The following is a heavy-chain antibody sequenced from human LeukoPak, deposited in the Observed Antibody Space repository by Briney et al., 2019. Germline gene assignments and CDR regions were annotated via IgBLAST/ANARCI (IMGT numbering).Heavy chain of an antibody. CDR3: ARGRVPGYYFDY. D-gene: IGHD6-19*01. Sequence: GESLRLSCAASGFTFSSYWMSWVRQAPGKGLEWVANIKQDGSEKCYVDSVKGRFTISRDNAKNSLYLQMNSLRAEDTAVYYCARGRVPGYYFDYWGQGTLVTVSS. CDR2: IKQDGSEK. V-gene: IGHV3-7*02. CDR1: GFTFSSYW. J-gene: IGHJ4*02.